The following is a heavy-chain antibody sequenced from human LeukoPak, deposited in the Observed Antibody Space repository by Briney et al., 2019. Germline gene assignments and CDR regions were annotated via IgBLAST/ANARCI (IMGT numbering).Heavy chain of an antibody. J-gene: IGHJ5*02. CDR3: ARGWGASENPPWFDP. CDR2: IIPIFGTA. V-gene: IGHV1-69*05. CDR1: GGTFTSYA. D-gene: IGHD1-14*01. Sequence: APVKVSCTPSGGTFTSYAISWVRQAPGQGREWRGGIIPIFGTANYAQKFQGRVTITTDESTSTAYMELSSLRSEDTAVYYCARGWGASENPPWFDPWGQGTLVTVSS.